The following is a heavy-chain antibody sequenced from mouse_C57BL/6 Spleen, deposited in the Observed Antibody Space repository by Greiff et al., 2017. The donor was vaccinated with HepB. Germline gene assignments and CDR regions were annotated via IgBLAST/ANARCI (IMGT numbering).Heavy chain of an antibody. Sequence: EVMLVESEGGLVQPGSSMKLSCTASGFTFSDYYMAWVRQVPEKGLEWVANINYDGSSTYYLDSLKSRFIISRDNAKNILYLQMSSLKSEDTATYYCARGDGYYDYWGQGTTLTVSS. CDR2: INYDGSST. V-gene: IGHV5-16*01. CDR1: GFTFSDYY. J-gene: IGHJ2*01. D-gene: IGHD2-3*01. CDR3: ARGDGYYDY.